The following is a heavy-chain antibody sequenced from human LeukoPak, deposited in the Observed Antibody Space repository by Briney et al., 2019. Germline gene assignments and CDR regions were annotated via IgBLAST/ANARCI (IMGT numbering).Heavy chain of an antibody. CDR2: ISSSSSYI. Sequence: GGSLRLSCAASGFTFSSYSMNWVRQAPGKGLEWVSPISSSSSYIYYTDSVKGRFTISRDNAKNSLYLQMNSLRAEDTALYYCAKDNGYSSSWFIDYWGQGTLVTVSS. D-gene: IGHD6-13*01. CDR3: AKDNGYSSSWFIDY. J-gene: IGHJ4*02. V-gene: IGHV3-21*04. CDR1: GFTFSSYS.